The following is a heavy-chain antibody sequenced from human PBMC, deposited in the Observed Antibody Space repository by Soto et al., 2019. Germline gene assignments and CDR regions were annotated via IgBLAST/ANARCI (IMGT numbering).Heavy chain of an antibody. Sequence: EVQLVESGGGLVQPGGSLRLSCAASGFTFSSYWMTWVRQAPGKGLEWVAIIKQDGSAKYYVDSVKGRFTISRDNAKNSLYLQMNSLRAEDTAVYYCASWLKTSGWYVLLEGSFDYWGQGTLVTVSS. J-gene: IGHJ4*02. D-gene: IGHD6-19*01. CDR2: IKQDGSAK. CDR1: GFTFSSYW. CDR3: ASWLKTSGWYVLLEGSFDY. V-gene: IGHV3-7*01.